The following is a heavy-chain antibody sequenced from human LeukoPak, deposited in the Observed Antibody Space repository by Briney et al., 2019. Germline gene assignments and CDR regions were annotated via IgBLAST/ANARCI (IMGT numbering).Heavy chain of an antibody. J-gene: IGHJ4*02. CDR1: GYTFTNYD. CDR2: MNPNSGNT. Sequence: ASVKVSCKASGYTFTNYDINWVRQGTGQGLEWMGWMNPNSGNTGYAQKFQGRVTMTRNTSISTAYMELSSLRSEDTAMYYCARGPGCTSNSCPYYFDYWGQGTLVTVSS. CDR3: ARGPGCTSNSCPYYFDY. D-gene: IGHD2-2*01. V-gene: IGHV1-8*01.